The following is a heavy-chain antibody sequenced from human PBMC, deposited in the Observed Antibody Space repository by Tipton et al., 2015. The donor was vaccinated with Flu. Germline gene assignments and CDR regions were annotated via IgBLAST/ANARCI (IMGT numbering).Heavy chain of an antibody. CDR1: GFTFSSYA. Sequence: SLRLSCAASGFTFSSYAMSWVRQAPGKGLEWVSVVSGSDRSTYYADSVKGRFTISRDNFKNTLYLQMNSVRAEDTAVYYCAKVIPELVAGLDYWGQGTLVTVSS. V-gene: IGHV3-23*01. CDR3: AKVIPELVAGLDY. CDR2: VSGSDRST. D-gene: IGHD6-19*01. J-gene: IGHJ4*02.